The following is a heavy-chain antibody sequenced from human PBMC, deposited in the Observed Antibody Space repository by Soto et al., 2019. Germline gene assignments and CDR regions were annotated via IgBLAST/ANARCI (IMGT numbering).Heavy chain of an antibody. D-gene: IGHD2-21*01. CDR3: ANSRGDSWPTYFFDY. CDR1: GFTFSSYS. CDR2: ISGSGQTT. V-gene: IGHV3-23*01. Sequence: EVQLLESGGGSVQPGGSLMLSCAASGFTFSSYSLSWLRQAPGKGLEWVSGISGSGQTTHYKDSVKGRFTISRDNFRNTLYLQVNSLRAEDTAIYFCANSRGDSWPTYFFDYWGQGALVTVSS. J-gene: IGHJ4*02.